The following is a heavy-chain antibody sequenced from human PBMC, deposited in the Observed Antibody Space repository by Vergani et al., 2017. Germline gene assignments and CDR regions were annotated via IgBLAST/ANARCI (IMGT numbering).Heavy chain of an antibody. D-gene: IGHD3-10*01. CDR3: ARRTTMVRGVLEIARYYFDY. V-gene: IGHV4-59*08. CDR2: VYYTGST. CDR1: GAAIKDFY. Sequence: QLQLQESGPGLVKPSETLSLTCTVSGAAIKDFYWSWFRQPPGKGLEWIGYVYYTGSTTYNPSLKSRVTISVDTSNNQFSLKLSSVTAADTAVYYCARRTTMVRGVLEIARYYFDYWGQGTLVTVSS. J-gene: IGHJ4*02.